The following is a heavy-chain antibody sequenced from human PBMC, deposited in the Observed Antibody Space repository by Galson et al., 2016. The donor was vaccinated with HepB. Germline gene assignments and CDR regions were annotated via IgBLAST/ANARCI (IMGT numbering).Heavy chain of an antibody. V-gene: IGHV3-53*01. CDR3: ARDRYYYDSRGYYSNDGFDI. Sequence: SLRLSCAASGFTVSINYMTWVRQAPGKGLEWVSLLYSGGSTYYADSVKGRFTISRDNSKNTVYLQMNSLRAEDTAVYYCARDRYYYDSRGYYSNDGFDIWGQGTMVTVSS. J-gene: IGHJ3*02. CDR2: LYSGGST. CDR1: GFTVSINY. D-gene: IGHD3-22*01.